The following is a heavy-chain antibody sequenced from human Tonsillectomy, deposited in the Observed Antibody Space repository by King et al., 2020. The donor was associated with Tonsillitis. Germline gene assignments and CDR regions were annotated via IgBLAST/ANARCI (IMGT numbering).Heavy chain of an antibody. J-gene: IGHJ6*02. Sequence: VQLQQWGAGLLKPSETLSLTCAVYGGSFSGYYWSWIRQPPGKGLEWIGEINHSGSTNYNPSLKSRVTISVDTSKNQFSLKLSSVTAADTAVYYCARVRYCSSTSCYTGYYYYGMDVWGHGTTVTVSS. V-gene: IGHV4-34*01. CDR2: INHSGST. CDR1: GGSFSGYY. CDR3: ARVRYCSSTSCYTGYYYYGMDV. D-gene: IGHD2-2*02.